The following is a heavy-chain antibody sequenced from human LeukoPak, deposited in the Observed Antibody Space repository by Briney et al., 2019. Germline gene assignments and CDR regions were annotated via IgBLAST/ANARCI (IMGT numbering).Heavy chain of an antibody. V-gene: IGHV3-53*01. CDR1: GFTFSSNY. J-gene: IGHJ4*02. CDR3: ASGYDSSGLFDY. D-gene: IGHD3-22*01. CDR2: IYSGGST. Sequence: GGSLRLSCAASGFTFSSNYMSWVRQAPGKGLEWVSVIYSGGSTFYADFVKGRFTISRDNSKNTLYLQMNSLRAEDTAVYYCASGYDSSGLFDYWGQGTLVTVSS.